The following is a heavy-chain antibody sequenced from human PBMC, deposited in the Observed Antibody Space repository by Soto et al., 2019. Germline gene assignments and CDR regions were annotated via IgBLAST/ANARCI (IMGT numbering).Heavy chain of an antibody. J-gene: IGHJ4*03. CDR1: GYSFSNYW. D-gene: IGHD5-18*01. CDR3: ARPSGSYGKRGFDS. Sequence: GESLKISCKGSGYSFSNYWIAWVRQMPGKGLEWMGIIYPADSDTRYSPSFQGQVTIPADNSISTAYLQRSSLKASDTAMYYCARPSGSYGKRGFDSWGHGTLVTVSS. CDR2: IYPADSDT. V-gene: IGHV5-51*01.